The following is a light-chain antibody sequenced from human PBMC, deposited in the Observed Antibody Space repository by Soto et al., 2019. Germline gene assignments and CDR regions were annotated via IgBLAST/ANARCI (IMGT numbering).Light chain of an antibody. V-gene: IGKV1-5*01. CDR3: QQYNSYST. CDR1: QSISTR. J-gene: IGKJ1*01. Sequence: DIQMTQSHYNLSASVGDRVTITVRASQSISTRLAWYQQKPGKAPKLLIYDASSLESGVPSRFSGSASGTEFTLTISSLQPDDFATYYCQQYNSYSTFGQGTKV. CDR2: DAS.